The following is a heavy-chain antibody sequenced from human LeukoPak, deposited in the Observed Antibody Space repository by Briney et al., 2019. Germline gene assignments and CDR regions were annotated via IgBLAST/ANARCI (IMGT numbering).Heavy chain of an antibody. V-gene: IGHV3-23*01. CDR1: GFTFSSYA. J-gene: IGHJ4*02. D-gene: IGHD4-11*01. CDR3: AKDRGWATVTTYDY. Sequence: EGSLRLSCAAAGFTFSSYAMTWVRQAPGKGLECVSAITSDYTTYYADSVKGRFTISRDNSKNTLYLQMNSLRADDTAVYYCAKDRGWATVTTYDYWGQGTLVTVSS. CDR2: ITSDYTT.